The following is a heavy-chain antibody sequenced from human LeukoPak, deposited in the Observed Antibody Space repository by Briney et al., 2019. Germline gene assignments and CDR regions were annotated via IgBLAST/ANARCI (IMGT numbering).Heavy chain of an antibody. D-gene: IGHD3-22*01. Sequence: ASVKVSCKASGYTFTSYYMHWVRQAPGQGLEWMGIINPSGGSTSYAQKFQGRVTTTRDTSTSTVYMELSSLRSEDTAVYYCARGPLYYYDSSGPFDYWGQGTLVTVSS. V-gene: IGHV1-46*01. CDR3: ARGPLYYYDSSGPFDY. CDR1: GYTFTSYY. CDR2: INPSGGST. J-gene: IGHJ4*02.